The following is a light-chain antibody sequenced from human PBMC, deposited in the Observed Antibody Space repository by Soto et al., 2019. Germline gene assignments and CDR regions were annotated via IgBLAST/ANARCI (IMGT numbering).Light chain of an antibody. Sequence: EIVVTQSPATLSLSPGERATLSCRTSQSVSSYFAWYQQKPGRAPRLLIYDASSRATGIPARFIGSGSGTDFTLTISSLEPEDFAVYYCRQRSNWPITFGQGTRLEIK. V-gene: IGKV3-11*01. J-gene: IGKJ5*01. CDR1: QSVSSY. CDR3: RQRSNWPIT. CDR2: DAS.